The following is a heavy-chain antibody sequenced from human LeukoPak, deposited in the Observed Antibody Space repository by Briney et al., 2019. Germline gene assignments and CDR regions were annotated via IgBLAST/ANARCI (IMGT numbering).Heavy chain of an antibody. CDR2: IWYDGSNK. V-gene: IGHV3-33*01. J-gene: IGHJ5*02. D-gene: IGHD5-12*01. Sequence: GGSLRLSCAASGFTFSSYGMHWVRQAPGKGLEWVAVIWYDGSNKYYADSVKGRFTISRDNSKNTLYLQMNSLRAEDTAVYYCARERLSVSGYDLSWFDPWGQGTLVTVSS. CDR3: ARERLSVSGYDLSWFDP. CDR1: GFTFSSYG.